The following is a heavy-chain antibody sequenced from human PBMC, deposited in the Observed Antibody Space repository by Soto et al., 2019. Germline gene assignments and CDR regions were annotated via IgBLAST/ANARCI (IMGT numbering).Heavy chain of an antibody. CDR3: ARAYYYDSSGYYFEEGQMCPYY. Sequence: QVQLVQSGAEVKKPGASVKVSCKASGYTFTSYGISWVRQAPGQGLEWMGWISAYNGNTNYAQKLQGRVTMTTDTSTSTAYMELRSLRSDDTAVYYCARAYYYDSSGYYFEEGQMCPYYWGQGTLVTVSS. CDR1: GYTFTSYG. CDR2: ISAYNGNT. D-gene: IGHD3-22*01. V-gene: IGHV1-18*01. J-gene: IGHJ4*02.